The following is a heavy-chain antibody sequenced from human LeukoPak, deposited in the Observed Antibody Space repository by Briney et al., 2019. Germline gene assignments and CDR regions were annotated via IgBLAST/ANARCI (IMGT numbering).Heavy chain of an antibody. CDR3: ARDTGLSSSWYVFSA. J-gene: IGHJ5*02. D-gene: IGHD6-13*01. CDR2: INHSGST. V-gene: IGHV4-34*01. CDR1: GGSFSGYY. Sequence: TSETLSLTCAVYGGSFSGYYWSWIRQPPGKGLEWIGEINHSGSTNYNPSLKSRVTISVDTSKNQFSLKLSSVTAADTAVYYCARDTGLSSSWYVFSAWGQGTLVTVSS.